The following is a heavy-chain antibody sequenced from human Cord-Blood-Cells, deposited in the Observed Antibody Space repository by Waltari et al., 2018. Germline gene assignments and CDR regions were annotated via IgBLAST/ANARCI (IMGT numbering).Heavy chain of an antibody. CDR1: GGSVSSCSYY. J-gene: IGHJ5*02. Sequence: QVQLQESGPGLVKPSETLSLTCTVSGGSVSSCSYYWSWIRQPPGKGLEWIGYIYYSGSTNYNPSLKSRVTISVDTSKNQFSLKLSSVTAADTAVYYCARDRGYCSSTSCYKGWFDPWGQGTLVTVSS. CDR3: ARDRGYCSSTSCYKGWFDP. CDR2: IYYSGST. V-gene: IGHV4-61*01. D-gene: IGHD2-2*02.